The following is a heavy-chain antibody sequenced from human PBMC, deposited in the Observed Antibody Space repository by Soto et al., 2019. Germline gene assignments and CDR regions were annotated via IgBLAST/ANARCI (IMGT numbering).Heavy chain of an antibody. CDR3: ARVPRNFYYNGMDV. CDR2: ISSSGSTK. Sequence: PGGSLRLSCEGSGFTFSSYEMNWVRQAPGKGLEWVSYISSSGSTKNYADSVKGRFTISRDNVKNSLYLQMNSLRAGDTAVYYCARVPRNFYYNGMDVWGQGTTVTVSS. V-gene: IGHV3-48*03. CDR1: GFTFSSYE. J-gene: IGHJ6*02.